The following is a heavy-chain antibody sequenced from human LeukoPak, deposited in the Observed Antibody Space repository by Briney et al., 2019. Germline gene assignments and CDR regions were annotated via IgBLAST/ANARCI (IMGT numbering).Heavy chain of an antibody. CDR3: ARGCSEYFLEWLYYYYMDV. CDR1: GFTFSSYS. V-gene: IGHV3-21*01. D-gene: IGHD3-3*01. J-gene: IGHJ6*03. CDR2: ISSSSSYI. Sequence: GGSLRLSCAASGFTFSSYSMNWVRQAPGKGLEWVSSISSSSSYIYYADSVKGRFTISRDNAKNSLYLQMNSLRAEDTAVYYCARGCSEYFLEWLYYYYMDVWGKGTTVTVSS.